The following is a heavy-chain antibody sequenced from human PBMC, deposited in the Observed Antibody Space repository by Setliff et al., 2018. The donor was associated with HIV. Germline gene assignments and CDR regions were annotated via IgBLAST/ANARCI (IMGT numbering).Heavy chain of an antibody. Sequence: GESLKISCKGSGYSFTSYWISWVRQMPGKGLEWMGRIDPSNSNTNYSPSFQGHVTISADKSISTAYLQWSRLKASDTAMYYCAKHLSPGSGWYSKARGMDVWGQGTTVTVSS. CDR2: IDPSNSNT. V-gene: IGHV5-10-1*01. CDR3: AKHLSPGSGWYSKARGMDV. J-gene: IGHJ6*02. CDR1: GYSFTSYW. D-gene: IGHD6-19*01.